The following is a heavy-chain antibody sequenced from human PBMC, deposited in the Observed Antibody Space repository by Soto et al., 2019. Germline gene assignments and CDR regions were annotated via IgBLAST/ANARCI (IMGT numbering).Heavy chain of an antibody. V-gene: IGHV3-30-3*01. CDR3: ARDFSSRWYESDY. J-gene: IGHJ4*02. D-gene: IGHD6-19*01. Sequence: QVQLVESGGGVVQPGRSLRLSCAASGFTFSSYAMHWVRQAPGKGLEWVAVISYEGSNKYYADSVKGRFTISRDNSKNTLYLQMNSLRAEDTAVYYCARDFSSRWYESDYWGQGTLVTVSS. CDR1: GFTFSSYA. CDR2: ISYEGSNK.